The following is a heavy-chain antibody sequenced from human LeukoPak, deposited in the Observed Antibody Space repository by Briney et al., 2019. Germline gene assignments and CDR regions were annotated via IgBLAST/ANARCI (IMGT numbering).Heavy chain of an antibody. CDR1: GGSISSSSYY. V-gene: IGHV4-39*01. J-gene: IGHJ4*02. Sequence: PSETLSLICTVSGGSISSSSYYWGWIRQPPGKGLEWIGSIYYSGSTYYNPSLKSRVTISVDTSKNQFSLKLSSVTAADTAVYYCARGLWFGDTPPGYWGQGTLVTVSS. D-gene: IGHD3-10*01. CDR2: IYYSGST. CDR3: ARGLWFGDTPPGY.